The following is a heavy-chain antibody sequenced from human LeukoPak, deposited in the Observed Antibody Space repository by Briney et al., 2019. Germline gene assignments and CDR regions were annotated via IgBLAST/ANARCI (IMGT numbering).Heavy chain of an antibody. J-gene: IGHJ4*02. Sequence: GGSLRLSCAASGFTFSNAWMSWVRQAPGKGLEWVGRIKSKTDGGTTDYAAPVNGRFTISRDDSQNTLFLQMNSLKTEDTAVYYCTSRVIVPASRSLDCWGQGTLITVSS. CDR2: IKSKTDGGTT. CDR1: GFTFSNAW. D-gene: IGHD2-2*01. CDR3: TSRVIVPASRSLDC. V-gene: IGHV3-15*01.